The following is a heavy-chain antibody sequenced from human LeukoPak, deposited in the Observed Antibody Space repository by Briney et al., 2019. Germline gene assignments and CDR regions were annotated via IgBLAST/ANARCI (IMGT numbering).Heavy chain of an antibody. CDR3: ASGRSIRYSDF. D-gene: IGHD1-26*01. CDR1: GGSMYSYY. CDR2: IYHSANN. J-gene: IGHJ4*02. V-gene: IGHV4-59*08. Sequence: SETLSLTCTVSGGSMYSYYWRWIRQPPGKGLEWIANIYHSANNNFIPSYNPSLKSRVTISVDTSKSQSSLRLTSVTAADRAVYYCASGRSIRYSDFWGQGVLVTVSS.